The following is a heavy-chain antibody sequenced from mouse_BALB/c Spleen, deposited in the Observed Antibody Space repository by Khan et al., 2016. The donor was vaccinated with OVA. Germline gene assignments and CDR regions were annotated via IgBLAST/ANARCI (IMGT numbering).Heavy chain of an antibody. CDR3: TRDYWDVFAY. V-gene: IGHV14-3*02. D-gene: IGHD4-1*01. CDR2: IDPANGNT. Sequence: VRLQQSGAEIVKPGASVKLSCTASGFNIKDTYMHWVKQRPEQGLEWIGRIDPANGNTKYDPKFQGKATLTADTSSNTAYLQLSSLTSEDTAVYYCTRDYWDVFAYWGQGTLVTVPA. CDR1: GFNIKDTY. J-gene: IGHJ3*01.